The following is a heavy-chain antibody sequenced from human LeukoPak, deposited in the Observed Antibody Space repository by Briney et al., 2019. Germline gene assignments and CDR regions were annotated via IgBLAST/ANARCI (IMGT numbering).Heavy chain of an antibody. CDR1: GYTFTTYD. CDR2: MNPNSGNT. V-gene: IGHV1-8*01. D-gene: IGHD3-16*01. CDR3: ARRSLGEPGDFDY. Sequence: GASVKVSCKASGYTFTTYDINWVRQATGQGPGWMGWMNPNSGNTGYAQKFQGRVAMTRNSSESTAYMELSSLRSEDTAVYYCARRSLGEPGDFDYWGQGTLVTVSS. J-gene: IGHJ4*02.